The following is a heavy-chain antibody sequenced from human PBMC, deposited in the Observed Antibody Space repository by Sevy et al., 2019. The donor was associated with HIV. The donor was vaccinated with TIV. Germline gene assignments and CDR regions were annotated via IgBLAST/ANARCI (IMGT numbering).Heavy chain of an antibody. Sequence: QSQTLSLTCAIPGDTVSSDSAAWNWIRQSPARGLEWLGRTYYRATWHKDYATSLNSRMTNNPDTSKNQFSLQLKYVTPEDTAVYYCARDHNFVLDFWGQGILVTVSS. V-gene: IGHV6-1*01. CDR3: ARDHNFVLDF. D-gene: IGHD1-20*01. CDR1: GDTVSSDSAA. CDR2: TYYRATWHK. J-gene: IGHJ4*02.